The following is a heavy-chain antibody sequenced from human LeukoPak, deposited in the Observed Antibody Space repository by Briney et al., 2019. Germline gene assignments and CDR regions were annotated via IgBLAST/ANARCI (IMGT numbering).Heavy chain of an antibody. CDR3: ARARANYYYYMDV. CDR2: ISSSSSTI. D-gene: IGHD1-26*01. CDR1: GFTFSDYY. J-gene: IGHJ6*03. V-gene: IGHV3-11*04. Sequence: GGSLRLSCAASGFTFSDYYMSWIRQAPGKGLEWVSYISSSSSTIYYADSVKGRFTISRDNAKNSLYLQMNSLRAEDTAVYYCARARANYYYYMDVWGKGTTVTVSS.